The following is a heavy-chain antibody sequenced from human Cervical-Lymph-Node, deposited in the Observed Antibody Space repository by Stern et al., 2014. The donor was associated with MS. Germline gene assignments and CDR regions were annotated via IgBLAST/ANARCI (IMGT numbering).Heavy chain of an antibody. V-gene: IGHV1-18*01. J-gene: IGHJ6*02. Sequence: MQLVESGAEVKKPGASVKVSCKASGYTFTSYGISWVRQAPGQGLEWMGWISAYNGNTNYAQKLQGRVTMTTDTSTSTAYMELRSLRSDDTAVYYCARDRQWLVLMNYYYGMDVWGQGTTVTVSS. CDR1: GYTFTSYG. D-gene: IGHD6-19*01. CDR2: ISAYNGNT. CDR3: ARDRQWLVLMNYYYGMDV.